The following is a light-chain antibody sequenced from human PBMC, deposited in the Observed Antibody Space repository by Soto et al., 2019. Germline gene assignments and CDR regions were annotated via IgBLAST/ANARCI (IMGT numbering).Light chain of an antibody. Sequence: ALTQPASVSGTPGQSITISCTGSNSDVGIYDFVSWYQHHPGRAPKLIVSEVSHRPSGVSNRFSGSKSGNTASLTISGLQSEDEADYYCISYTSDDVRYVFGTGTKVTVL. CDR3: ISYTSDDVRYV. V-gene: IGLV2-14*01. CDR1: NSDVGIYDF. J-gene: IGLJ1*01. CDR2: EVS.